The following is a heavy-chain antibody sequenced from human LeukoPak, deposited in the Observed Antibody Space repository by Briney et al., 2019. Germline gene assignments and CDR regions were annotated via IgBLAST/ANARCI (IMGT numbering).Heavy chain of an antibody. V-gene: IGHV4-59*08. Sequence: PSETLSLTCTVSGGSISGYYWSWIRQPPGKGLEWMGYVYYSGGTNYNPSLKSRVTISVDTSKNQFSLKLSSVTAADTAVYYCARHNRRIVGATRTGGYYYGMDVWGQGTTVTVSS. D-gene: IGHD1-26*01. CDR1: GGSISGYY. CDR3: ARHNRRIVGATRTGGYYYGMDV. J-gene: IGHJ6*02. CDR2: VYYSGGT.